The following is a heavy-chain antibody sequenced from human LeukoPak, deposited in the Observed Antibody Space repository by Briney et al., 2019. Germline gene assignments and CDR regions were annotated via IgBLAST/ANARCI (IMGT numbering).Heavy chain of an antibody. CDR2: ISSSSSYI. D-gene: IGHD3-3*01. CDR3: ARVSRNSITLSFDY. CDR1: GFTFSSYS. Sequence: GGSLRLSCAASGFTFSSYSMNWVRQAPGQGLEWVSSISSSSSYIYYADSVKGRFTISRDNAKNSLYLQMNSLRAEDTAVYYCARVSRNSITLSFDYWGQGTLVTVSS. J-gene: IGHJ4*02. V-gene: IGHV3-21*01.